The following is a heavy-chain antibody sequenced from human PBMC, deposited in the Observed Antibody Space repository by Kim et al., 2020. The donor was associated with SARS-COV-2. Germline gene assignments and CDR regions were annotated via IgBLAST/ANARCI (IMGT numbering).Heavy chain of an antibody. CDR1: GFTFSSYA. CDR3: ARVGKAVAGLFDY. CDR2: ISYYGSNK. D-gene: IGHD6-19*01. Sequence: GGSLRLSCAASGFTFSSYAMHWVRQAPGKGLEWVAVISYYGSNKYYADSVKGRLTISRDNSKNTLYLQMNSLRAEDTAVYYCARVGKAVAGLFDYWGQGTLFTVSS. V-gene: IGHV3-30*04. J-gene: IGHJ4*02.